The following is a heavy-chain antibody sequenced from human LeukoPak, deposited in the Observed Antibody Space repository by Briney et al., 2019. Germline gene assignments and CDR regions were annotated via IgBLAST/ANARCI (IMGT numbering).Heavy chain of an antibody. CDR2: MNPNSGNT. Sequence: GASVKVSCTASGYTFTSYDINWVRQATGQGPEWMGWMNPNSGNTGYAQKFQDRVTMTRNTSISTAYMEVSSLRSEDTAVYYCARKYLSGSGKPHFDYWGQGTLVTVSS. J-gene: IGHJ4*02. CDR3: ARKYLSGSGKPHFDY. V-gene: IGHV1-8*01. CDR1: GYTFTSYD. D-gene: IGHD3-10*01.